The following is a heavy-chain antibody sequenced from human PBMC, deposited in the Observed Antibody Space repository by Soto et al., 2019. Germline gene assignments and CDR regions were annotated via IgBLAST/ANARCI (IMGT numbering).Heavy chain of an antibody. CDR3: AKDFMGYCTNGVCFYFDH. Sequence: EVQLLESGGGLVQPGGSLRLSCAASGFTFSSYAMSWVRQAPGKGLEWVSAISGSGGSTYYADSVKGRFTISRDNSKNTLYLQMNSLRAEDTAVYYCAKDFMGYCTNGVCFYFDHWGQGTLVTVSS. D-gene: IGHD2-8*01. J-gene: IGHJ4*02. CDR1: GFTFSSYA. CDR2: ISGSGGST. V-gene: IGHV3-23*01.